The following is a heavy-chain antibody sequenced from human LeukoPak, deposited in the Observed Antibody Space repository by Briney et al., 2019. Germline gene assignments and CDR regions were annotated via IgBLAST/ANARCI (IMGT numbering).Heavy chain of an antibody. D-gene: IGHD2-2*01. V-gene: IGHV1-46*01. CDR3: ARALEDIVVVPAAVWFDP. Sequence: ASVKVSCKASGYTFTSYYMHWVRQAPGQGLEWMGIINPSGGSTSYAQKFQGRVTMTRDTSTSTVYMELSSLRSEDTAVYYCARALEDIVVVPAAVWFDPWGQGTLVTVSS. J-gene: IGHJ5*02. CDR2: INPSGGST. CDR1: GYTFTSYY.